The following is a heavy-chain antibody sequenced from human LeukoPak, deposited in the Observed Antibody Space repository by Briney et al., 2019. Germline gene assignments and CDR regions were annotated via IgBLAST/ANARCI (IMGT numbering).Heavy chain of an antibody. CDR3: ARDPSSVTLYFFEY. CDR1: GYTFRGNY. V-gene: IGHV1-2*02. Sequence: GASVKVSCKASGYTFRGNYIHWLRQAPGQGLEWMGWIDANNGDTKSAQKFQGRVTMSRDTSISTAYMDLSSLSPDDAAVYYCARDPSSVTLYFFEYWGQGTLVTVSS. D-gene: IGHD4-11*01. CDR2: IDANNGDT. J-gene: IGHJ4*02.